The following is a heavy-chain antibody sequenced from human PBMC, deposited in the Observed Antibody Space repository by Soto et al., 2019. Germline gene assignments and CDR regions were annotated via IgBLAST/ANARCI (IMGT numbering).Heavy chain of an antibody. J-gene: IGHJ4*02. Sequence: ASVKVSCKASGYTFTSYAMHWVRQAPGQRLEWMGWINAGNGNTKYSQKFQGRVTITRDTSASTAYMELSSLRSEDTAVYYCARIGYSSSWYLYYFDYWGQGTLVNVSS. CDR2: INAGNGNT. V-gene: IGHV1-3*01. CDR1: GYTFTSYA. CDR3: ARIGYSSSWYLYYFDY. D-gene: IGHD6-13*01.